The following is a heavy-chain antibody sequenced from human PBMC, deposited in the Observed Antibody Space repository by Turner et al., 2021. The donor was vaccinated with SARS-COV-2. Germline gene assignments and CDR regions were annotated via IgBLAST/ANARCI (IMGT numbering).Heavy chain of an antibody. V-gene: IGHV4-39*01. J-gene: IGHJ6*02. CDR3: ARLPVGYYGSGSYYHYGMDV. CDR1: GRPVSSRSYY. Sequence: QLQLQASGPGLVQPSETLSLTCTVSGRPVSSRSYYWGWIRQPPGEGGEGIGSIDYSGSNYYNQSLKSRVTSSVDTSKDQFSLKLSSVTAADTAVYYCARLPVGYYGSGSYYHYGMDVWGQGTTVTVSS. D-gene: IGHD3-10*01. CDR2: IDYSGSN.